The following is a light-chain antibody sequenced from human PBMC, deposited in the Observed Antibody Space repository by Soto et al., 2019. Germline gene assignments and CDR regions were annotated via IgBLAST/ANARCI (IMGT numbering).Light chain of an antibody. V-gene: IGKV1-33*01. CDR2: DAS. J-gene: IGKJ4*01. CDR1: QDINNY. CDR3: QQYDNLLT. Sequence: DLQMTQSPSSLSASVGDRVTITCQSSQDINNYLNWYQQKPGKAPKLLIYDASNLETGVPSRFSGSGSGTDFTFTISSLQPEDIATYYCQQYDNLLTFGGGTKVEIK.